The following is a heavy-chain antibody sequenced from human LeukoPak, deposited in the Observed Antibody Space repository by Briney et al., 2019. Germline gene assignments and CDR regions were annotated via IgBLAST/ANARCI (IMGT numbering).Heavy chain of an antibody. Sequence: SVKVSCKASGGTFSSYAISWVRQAPGQGLEWMGRIIPILGIANYAQKFQGRVTITADKSTSTAYMELSSLRSEDTAVYYCARASGGMGAFDIWGQGTMVTVSS. CDR2: IIPILGIA. V-gene: IGHV1-69*04. D-gene: IGHD3-10*01. CDR3: ARASGGMGAFDI. J-gene: IGHJ3*02. CDR1: GGTFSSYA.